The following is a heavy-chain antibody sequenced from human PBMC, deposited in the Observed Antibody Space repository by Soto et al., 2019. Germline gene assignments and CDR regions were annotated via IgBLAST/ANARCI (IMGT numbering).Heavy chain of an antibody. D-gene: IGHD6-13*01. V-gene: IGHV3-9*01. Sequence: CLRLSCAASGFTFDDYAMHWVQQAPGKGLEWVSGISWNSGSIGYADSVKGRFTISRDNAKNSLYLQMNSLRAEDTALYYCAKGGKQQLAQDYYYYYGMDVWGQGTTVTVSS. CDR2: ISWNSGSI. CDR3: AKGGKQQLAQDYYYYYGMDV. J-gene: IGHJ6*02. CDR1: GFTFDDYA.